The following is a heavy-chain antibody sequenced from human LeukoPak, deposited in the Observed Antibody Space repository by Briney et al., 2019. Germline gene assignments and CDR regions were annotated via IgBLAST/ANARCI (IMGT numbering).Heavy chain of an antibody. CDR2: INHSGST. Sequence: SETLSLTCTVSGGSISSYYWSWIRQPPGKGLEWIGEINHSGSTNYNPSLKSRVTISVDTSKNQFSLKLSSVTAADTAVYYCARSSGWYFGVYWGQGTLVTVSS. CDR3: ARSSGWYFGVY. V-gene: IGHV4-34*01. D-gene: IGHD6-19*01. CDR1: GGSISSYY. J-gene: IGHJ4*02.